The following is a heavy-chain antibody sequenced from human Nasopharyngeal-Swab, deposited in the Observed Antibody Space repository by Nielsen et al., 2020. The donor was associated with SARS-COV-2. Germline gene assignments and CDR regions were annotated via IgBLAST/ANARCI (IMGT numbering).Heavy chain of an antibody. J-gene: IGHJ4*02. CDR3: ARGRITMVRGVIMFFDY. Sequence: SETLSLTCAVYGGSFSGYYWSWIRQPPGKGLEWIGEINHSGSTNYNPSLKSRVTISVDTSKSQFSLKLSSVTAADTAVYYCARGRITMVRGVIMFFDYWGQGTLVTVSS. D-gene: IGHD3-10*01. CDR1: GGSFSGYY. V-gene: IGHV4-34*01. CDR2: INHSGST.